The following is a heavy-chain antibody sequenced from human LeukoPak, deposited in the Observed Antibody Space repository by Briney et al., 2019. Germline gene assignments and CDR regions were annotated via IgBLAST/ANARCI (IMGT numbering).Heavy chain of an antibody. V-gene: IGHV3-23*01. J-gene: IGHJ4*02. CDR1: GFTLSSYA. CDR3: AKDAYDSSGYTN. Sequence: PGGSLRLSCAASGFTLSSYAMSWVRQAPGKGLEWVSAISGSGGSTYYADSVKGRFTISRDNSKDTLYLQMNSLRAEDTAVYYCAKDAYDSSGYTNWGQGTLVTVSS. D-gene: IGHD3-22*01. CDR2: ISGSGGST.